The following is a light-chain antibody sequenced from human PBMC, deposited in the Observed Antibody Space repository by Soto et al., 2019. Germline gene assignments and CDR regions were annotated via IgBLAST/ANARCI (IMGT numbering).Light chain of an antibody. J-gene: IGKJ5*01. Sequence: EMVLTQSPGTLSLSPGERATLSCRASQSVRSTYLAWYQQEPGQAPRLLIYGASSRATGIPDRFSGSGSGTDFTLTISRLEPEDFAVYYCHQYGNYGITFGQGTRLE. V-gene: IGKV3-20*01. CDR1: QSVRSTY. CDR2: GAS. CDR3: HQYGNYGIT.